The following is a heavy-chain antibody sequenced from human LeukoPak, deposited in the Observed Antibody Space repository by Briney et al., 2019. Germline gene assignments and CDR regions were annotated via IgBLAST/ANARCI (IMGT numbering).Heavy chain of an antibody. Sequence: TLTLTCTVSGGSISSGSYYWSWFRQPAEKGLEWIGRIYTSGSTYYNPSLKSRVTTSADTSKNQFSLNVSSVTAADTAIYYCATYRQVLLPFESWGQGTLVTVSS. J-gene: IGHJ4*02. CDR3: ATYRQVLLPFES. D-gene: IGHD2-8*02. CDR1: GGSISSGSYY. CDR2: IYTSGST. V-gene: IGHV4-61*02.